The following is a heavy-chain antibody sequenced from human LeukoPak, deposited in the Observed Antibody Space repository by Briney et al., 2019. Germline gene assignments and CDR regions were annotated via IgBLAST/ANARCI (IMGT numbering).Heavy chain of an antibody. CDR1: GGSFSGYY. CDR3: ARVVVVAAGHDY. J-gene: IGHJ4*02. D-gene: IGHD2-15*01. Sequence: KASETPSLTCAVYGGSFSGYYWSWIRQPPGKGLEWIGEINHSGSTNYNPSLKSRVTISVDTSKNQFSLKLSSVTAADTAVYYCARVVVVAAGHDYWGQGTLVTVSS. CDR2: INHSGST. V-gene: IGHV4-34*01.